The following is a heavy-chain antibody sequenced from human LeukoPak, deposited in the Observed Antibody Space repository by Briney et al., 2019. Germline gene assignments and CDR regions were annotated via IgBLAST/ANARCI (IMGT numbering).Heavy chain of an antibody. CDR2: IYHSGST. CDR1: GYSISSGYY. V-gene: IGHV4-38-2*02. Sequence: KPSETLSLTCTVSGYSISSGYYWGWIRQPPGKGLEWIGSIYHSGSTYYNPSLKSRVTISVDTSKNQFSLKLSSVTAAGTAMYYCARNRYYYGSGNYGVPNWFDPWGQGTLVTVSS. CDR3: ARNRYYYGSGNYGVPNWFDP. D-gene: IGHD3-10*01. J-gene: IGHJ5*02.